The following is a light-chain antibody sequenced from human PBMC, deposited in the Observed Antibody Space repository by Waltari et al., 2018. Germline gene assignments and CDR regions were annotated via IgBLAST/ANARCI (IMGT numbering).Light chain of an antibody. Sequence: SYELTQPPSVSVSPGQTASITCSGDKLGNKYSSWYQQKAGQSPVAVIYENTKRPSGIPERFSGSKSGNTVTLTISGTQALDEADYYCQAWDSNTWVFGGGTKLTVL. CDR1: KLGNKY. CDR3: QAWDSNTWV. CDR2: ENT. J-gene: IGLJ3*02. V-gene: IGLV3-1*01.